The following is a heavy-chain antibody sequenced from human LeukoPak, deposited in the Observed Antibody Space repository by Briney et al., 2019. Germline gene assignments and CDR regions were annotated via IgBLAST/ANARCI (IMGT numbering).Heavy chain of an antibody. Sequence: GGSLTLFCSASGFTFSSFAMHWVRQAPGKGLEYVAAISRNGGSTYYADSVKGRFTISRDNSKNTQYLQMSSLRAEDTAVYYCAAGRSGYDQFDYWGQ. CDR2: ISRNGGST. CDR1: GFTFSSFA. J-gene: IGHJ4*02. CDR3: AAGRSGYDQFDY. D-gene: IGHD5-12*01. V-gene: IGHV3-64D*09.